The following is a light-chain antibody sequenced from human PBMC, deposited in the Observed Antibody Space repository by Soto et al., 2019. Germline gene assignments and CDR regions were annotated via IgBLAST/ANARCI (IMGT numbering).Light chain of an antibody. CDR1: QTISSW. Sequence: MTQSPGTLSGSVGDRVTITCRASQTISSWLAWYQQKPGKAPKLLIYKASTLKSGVPSRFSGSGSGTEFTLTISSLQPDDFATYYCQHYNSYSEAFGQGTKVDIK. CDR3: QHYNSYSEA. V-gene: IGKV1-5*03. J-gene: IGKJ1*01. CDR2: KAS.